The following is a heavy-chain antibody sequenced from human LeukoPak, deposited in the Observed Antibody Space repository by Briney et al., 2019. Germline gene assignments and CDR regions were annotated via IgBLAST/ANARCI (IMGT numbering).Heavy chain of an antibody. Sequence: SETLSLTSAVSGGSISSGGYSWSWIRQPPGKGLEWIGYIYHSGSTYYNPSLKSRVTISVDTSKNQFSLNLSSVTAADTAVYFCARDEGSSYPFDYWGQGTLVTVSS. CDR1: GGSISSGGYS. D-gene: IGHD2-2*01. V-gene: IGHV4-30-2*01. CDR3: ARDEGSSYPFDY. CDR2: IYHSGST. J-gene: IGHJ4*02.